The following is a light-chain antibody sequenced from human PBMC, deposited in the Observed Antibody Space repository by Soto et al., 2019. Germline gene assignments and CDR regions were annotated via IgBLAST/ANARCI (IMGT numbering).Light chain of an antibody. CDR1: SSNIGSNT. Sequence: QAVVTQPPSVSGTPGQRVTISCSGSSSNIGSNTVNWYQKLPGRAPKLLVYSNNNNRPSGDPARFFGFKSGTSASLAISGLQSEDESDYYCAAWDDRFYGPVFGGGTKLTVL. CDR2: SNNN. V-gene: IGLV1-44*01. J-gene: IGLJ3*02. CDR3: AAWDDRFYGPV.